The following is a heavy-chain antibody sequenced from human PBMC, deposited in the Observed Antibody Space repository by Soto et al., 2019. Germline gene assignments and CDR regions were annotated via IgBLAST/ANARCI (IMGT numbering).Heavy chain of an antibody. CDR3: ARQVRGYFDY. CDR2: IYYSGST. J-gene: IGHJ4*02. CDR1: GGSISSSSYY. V-gene: IGHV4-39*01. D-gene: IGHD3-16*01. Sequence: SXTLSLTCTVSGGSISSSSYYWGWIRQPPGKGLEWIGSIYYSGSTYYNPSLKSRVTISVDTSKNQFSLKLSSVTAADTAVYYCARQVRGYFDYWGQGTLVTVSS.